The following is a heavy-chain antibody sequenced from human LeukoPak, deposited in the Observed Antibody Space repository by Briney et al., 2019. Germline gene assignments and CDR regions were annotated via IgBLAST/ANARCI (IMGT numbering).Heavy chain of an antibody. D-gene: IGHD3-22*01. V-gene: IGHV3-23*01. CDR1: GFTFSSYG. CDR2: ITTSGATT. CDR3: AIMHGYYDGSGYWVQ. Sequence: GGSLRLPCAASGFTFSSYGMSWVRQAPGKGLEWVSFITTSGATTSYADSVKGRFTISRDNPRNTLYMQMNSLRDEDTALYYCAIMHGYYDGSGYWVQWGQGTLVTVSS. J-gene: IGHJ4*02.